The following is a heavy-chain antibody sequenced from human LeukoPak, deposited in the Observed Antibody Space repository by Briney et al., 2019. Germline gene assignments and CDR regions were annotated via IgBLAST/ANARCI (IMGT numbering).Heavy chain of an antibody. D-gene: IGHD3-10*01. CDR2: ISHTGSTM. CDR3: AIPPLSGTGSSRPLAEMDV. CDR1: GFRYSSYS. Sequence: GGSLKLSCAASGFRYSSYSMNWVRQAPGKGLEWISYISHTGSTMSYADSVKGRFTISRDNARNSLHLQMNSLRAEDTAVYYCAIPPLSGTGSSRPLAEMDVWGQGTTVTVSS. J-gene: IGHJ6*02. V-gene: IGHV3-48*04.